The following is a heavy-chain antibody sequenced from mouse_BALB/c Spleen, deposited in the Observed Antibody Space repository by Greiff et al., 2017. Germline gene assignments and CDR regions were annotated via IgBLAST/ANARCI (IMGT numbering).Heavy chain of an antibody. J-gene: IGHJ4*01. CDR3: ARENGYGYYAMDY. CDR2: IYPYNGGT. CDR1: GYTFTDYN. D-gene: IGHD2-2*01. Sequence: EVKLVESGPELVKPGASVKISCKASGYTFTDYNMHWVKQSHGKSLEWIGYIYPYNGGTGYNQKFKSKATLTVDNSSSTAYMELRSLTSEDSAVYYCARENGYGYYAMDYWGQGTSVTVSS. V-gene: IGHV1S29*02.